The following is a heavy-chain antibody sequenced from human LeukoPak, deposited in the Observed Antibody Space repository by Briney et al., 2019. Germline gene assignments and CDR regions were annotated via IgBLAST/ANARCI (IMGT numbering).Heavy chain of an antibody. CDR3: ARGGSMVRGVL. J-gene: IGHJ4*02. D-gene: IGHD3-10*01. V-gene: IGHV3-23*01. Sequence: GGSLRLSCAASGFTSSSYALNWVRQAPGKGLEWVSAMNSGGETYYADSVRGRFIISRDKSRNTLYLQMNSLRVDDTAVYYCARGGSMVRGVLWGQGTLVTVSS. CDR1: GFTSSSYA. CDR2: MNSGGET.